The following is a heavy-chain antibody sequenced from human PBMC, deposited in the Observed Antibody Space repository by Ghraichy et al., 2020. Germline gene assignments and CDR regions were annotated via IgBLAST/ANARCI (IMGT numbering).Heavy chain of an antibody. CDR3: AKGSSWYPSPDY. V-gene: IGHV1-69*13. CDR2: IIPIFGTA. CDR1: GGTFSSYA. Sequence: SVKVSCKAAGGTFSSYAISWVRQSPGQGLEWMGGIIPIFGTANYAQKFQGRVTITADESTSTAYMELSSLRSEDTAVYYCAKGSSWYPSPDYWGQGTLVTVSS. J-gene: IGHJ4*02. D-gene: IGHD6-13*01.